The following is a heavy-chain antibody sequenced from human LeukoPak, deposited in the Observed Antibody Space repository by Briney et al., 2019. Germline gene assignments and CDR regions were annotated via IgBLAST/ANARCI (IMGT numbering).Heavy chain of an antibody. D-gene: IGHD3-10*01. CDR1: GFTVSSNY. CDR3: ARVGLWFGDLHGMDV. J-gene: IGHJ6*02. CDR2: ISGSGGST. Sequence: GGSLRLSCAASGFTVSSNYMSWVRQAPGKGLEWVSAISGSGGSTYYADSVKGRFTISRDNSKNTLYLQMNSLRAEDTAVYYCARVGLWFGDLHGMDVWGQGATVTVSS. V-gene: IGHV3-66*01.